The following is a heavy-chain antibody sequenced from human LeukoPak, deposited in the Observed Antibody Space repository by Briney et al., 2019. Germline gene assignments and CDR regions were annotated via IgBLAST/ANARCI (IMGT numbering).Heavy chain of an antibody. CDR2: IYSSGTT. CDR1: GDSISSYY. Sequence: SETLSLTCIVYGDSISSYYWTWIRQPPGKGLEWIGYIYSSGTTNYNPSLKSRVTISVDTSKNQFSLKLSSVTAADTAVYYCARKTYYYDSSGYTHAFDIWGQGTMVTVSS. V-gene: IGHV4-59*01. J-gene: IGHJ3*02. D-gene: IGHD3-22*01. CDR3: ARKTYYYDSSGYTHAFDI.